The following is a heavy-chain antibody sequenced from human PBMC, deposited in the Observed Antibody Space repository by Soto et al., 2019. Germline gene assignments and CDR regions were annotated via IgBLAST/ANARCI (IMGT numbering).Heavy chain of an antibody. D-gene: IGHD3-3*01. V-gene: IGHV3-23*01. CDR2: ISGSDGKT. Sequence: DVQLWESGGGLVQPGGSLRLSCAASGFSCGSYALSWVRQAPGKGLEWVSTISGSDGKTFYADSVKGRFSISSDTSQNTLYLQLNILRADDTAIYYFARWSYLDYWGQGSRVTVSS. CDR1: GFSCGSYA. J-gene: IGHJ4*02. CDR3: ARWSYLDY.